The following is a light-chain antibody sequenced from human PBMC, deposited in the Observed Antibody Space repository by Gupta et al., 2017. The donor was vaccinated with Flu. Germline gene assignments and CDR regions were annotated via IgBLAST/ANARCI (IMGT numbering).Light chain of an antibody. Sequence: EIVLTQSPGTLSLSPGERATLSCRASQSVSSSDLAWYQQKPGQAPRLLIYGASSRATGIPDRCSGSGSGTDFTLTISRLEPEDFAVYYCQQYGSSPALTFGGGTKVEIK. CDR3: QQYGSSPALT. J-gene: IGKJ4*01. V-gene: IGKV3-20*01. CDR2: GAS. CDR1: QSVSSSD.